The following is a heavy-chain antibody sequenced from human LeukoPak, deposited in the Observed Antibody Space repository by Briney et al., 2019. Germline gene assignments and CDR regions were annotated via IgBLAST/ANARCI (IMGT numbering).Heavy chain of an antibody. CDR3: ARGTVTTYYFDY. CDR1: GAYISSYY. J-gene: IGHJ4*02. V-gene: IGHV4-59*01. D-gene: IGHD4-17*01. CDR2: IYYSGGA. Sequence: SETLSLTCTVSGAYISSYYWSWLRQPPGKGLEWIGYIYYSGGANYNPSLKSRVTISVDTSKNQFSLKLSSVTAADTAVYYCARGTVTTYYFDYWGQGALVTVSS.